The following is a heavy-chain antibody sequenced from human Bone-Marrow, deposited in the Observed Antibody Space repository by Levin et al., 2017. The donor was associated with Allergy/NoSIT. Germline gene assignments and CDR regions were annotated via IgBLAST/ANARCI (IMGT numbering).Heavy chain of an antibody. CDR1: GFSFSSSA. V-gene: IGHV3-23*01. Sequence: LSLTCAASGFSFSSSAMNWVRQAPGKGLEWVSAISGSGGTTKYADSGKGRFTISRDNSKNKVYLQMNSLSAEDTAVYYCAKERTPYCSSTSCYMPDYWGQGTLVTVSS. D-gene: IGHD2-2*02. CDR2: ISGSGGTT. J-gene: IGHJ4*02. CDR3: AKERTPYCSSTSCYMPDY.